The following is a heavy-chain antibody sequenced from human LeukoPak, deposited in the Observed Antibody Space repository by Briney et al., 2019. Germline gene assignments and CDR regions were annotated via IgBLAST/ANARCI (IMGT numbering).Heavy chain of an antibody. D-gene: IGHD5-18*01. CDR2: IYYSGST. CDR3: AREVGYSYGYGAREFDY. Sequence: SETLSLTCTVSGGSISSYYWSWIRQPPGKGLEWIGYIYYSGSTNYNPSLKSRVTISVDTSKNQFSLKLSSVTAADTAVYYCAREVGYSYGYGAREFDYWGQGTLVTVSS. V-gene: IGHV4-59*01. CDR1: GGSISSYY. J-gene: IGHJ4*02.